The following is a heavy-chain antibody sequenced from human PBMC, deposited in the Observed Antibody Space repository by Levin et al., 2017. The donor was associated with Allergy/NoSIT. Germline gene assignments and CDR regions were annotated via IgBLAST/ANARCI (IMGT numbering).Heavy chain of an antibody. CDR3: ARGRRYYDILTGQLVGTLFDP. CDR1: GGTFSSYA. J-gene: IGHJ5*02. CDR2: IIPIFGTA. Sequence: WASVKVSCKASGGTFSSYAISWVRQAPGQGLEWMGGIIPIFGTANYAQKFQGRVTITADESTSTAYMELSSLRSEDTAVYYCARGRRYYDILTGQLVGTLFDPWGQGTLVTVSS. V-gene: IGHV1-69*13. D-gene: IGHD3-9*01.